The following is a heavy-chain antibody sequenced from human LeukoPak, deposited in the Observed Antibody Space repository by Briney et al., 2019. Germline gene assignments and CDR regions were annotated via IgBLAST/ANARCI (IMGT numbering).Heavy chain of an antibody. D-gene: IGHD6-6*01. CDR2: IKQDGSEK. CDR1: GFTFSSYW. Sequence: GGSLRLSCAASGFTFSSYWMSWVRQAPGKGPEWVANIKQDGSEKYYVDSVKGRFTISRDNAKNSLYLQMNSLRAEDTAVYYCARDRRRSYYYYGMDVWGQGTTVTVSS. J-gene: IGHJ6*02. V-gene: IGHV3-7*01. CDR3: ARDRRRSYYYYGMDV.